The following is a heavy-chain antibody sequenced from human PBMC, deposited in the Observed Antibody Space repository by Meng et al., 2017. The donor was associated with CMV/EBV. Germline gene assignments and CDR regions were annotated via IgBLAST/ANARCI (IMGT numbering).Heavy chain of an antibody. Sequence: ETLSLTCTVSGGSISSSSYYWGWVRQAPGKGLEWVANIKQDGSEKYYVDSVKGRFTISRDNAKNSLYLQMNSLRAEDTAVYYCAREEDYYGMDVWGQGTTVTVSS. CDR3: AREEDYYGMDV. V-gene: IGHV3-7*01. CDR1: GGSISSSSYY. CDR2: IKQDGSEK. J-gene: IGHJ6*02.